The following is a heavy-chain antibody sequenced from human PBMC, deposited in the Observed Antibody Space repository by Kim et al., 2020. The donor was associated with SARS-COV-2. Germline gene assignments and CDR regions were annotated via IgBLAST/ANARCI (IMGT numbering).Heavy chain of an antibody. CDR1: GGSISSSNW. Sequence: SETLSLTCAVSGGSISSSNWWRWVRQPPGTGLAWIGEIYNSGSTNYNPSLKSRVTISVDKSKNQFSLKLSSVTAADTAVYYCASTVAGTLDYWGQGTLVTVSS. V-gene: IGHV4-4*02. CDR2: IYNSGST. D-gene: IGHD6-19*01. CDR3: ASTVAGTLDY. J-gene: IGHJ4*02.